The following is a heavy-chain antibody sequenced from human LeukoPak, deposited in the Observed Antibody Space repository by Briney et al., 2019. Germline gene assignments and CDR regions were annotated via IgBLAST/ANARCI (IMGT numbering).Heavy chain of an antibody. CDR2: ISGSGGST. Sequence: GGSLRLSCAASGFTFSSYSMNWVRQAPGKGLEWVSAISGSGGSTYYADSVKGRFTISRDNSKNTLYLQMNSLRAEDTAVYYCAKSWMYSSSWYDYWGQGTLVTVSS. J-gene: IGHJ4*02. CDR1: GFTFSSYS. CDR3: AKSWMYSSSWYDY. D-gene: IGHD6-13*01. V-gene: IGHV3-23*01.